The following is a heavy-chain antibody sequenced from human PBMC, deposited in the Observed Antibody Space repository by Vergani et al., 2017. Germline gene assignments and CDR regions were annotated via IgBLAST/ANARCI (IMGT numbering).Heavy chain of an antibody. CDR1: GFTFSDYY. Sequence: QVQLVESGGGLVKPGGSLRLSCAASGFTFSDYYMSWIRQAPGKGLEWVSYISSSGRTIYYADSVKGRFTTSRDNAKNSLYLHMNSLRAEDTAVYYCAGFRSPSYFSSTSCYGTGFDPWGQGTLVTVSS. V-gene: IGHV3-11*01. CDR3: AGFRSPSYFSSTSCYGTGFDP. D-gene: IGHD2-2*01. CDR2: ISSSGRTI. J-gene: IGHJ5*02.